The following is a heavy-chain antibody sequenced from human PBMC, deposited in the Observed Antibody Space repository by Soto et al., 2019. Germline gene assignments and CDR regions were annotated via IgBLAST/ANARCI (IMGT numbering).Heavy chain of an antibody. D-gene: IGHD3-22*01. J-gene: IGHJ5*02. V-gene: IGHV4-34*01. CDR2: INHSGST. Sequence: SETLSLTCAVYGGSFSGYYWSWIRQPPGKGLEWIGEINHSGSTNYNPSLKSRVTISVDTSKNQFSLKLSSVTAADTAVYYCARSPLMLVVYKLGSWFDPWGQGTLVTVSS. CDR1: GGSFSGYY. CDR3: ARSPLMLVVYKLGSWFDP.